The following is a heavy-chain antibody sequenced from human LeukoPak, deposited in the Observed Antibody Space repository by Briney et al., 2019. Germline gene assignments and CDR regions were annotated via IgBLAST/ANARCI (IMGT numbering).Heavy chain of an antibody. CDR1: GFTFDDYA. CDR3: AKDDSYCSSTSCYAAFDY. D-gene: IGHD2-2*01. Sequence: GGSLRLSCAASGFTFDDYAMHWVRQAPGKGLEWVSAINWNSGNIGYADSVKGRFTISRDNSKNTLYLQMNSLRAEDTAVYYCAKDDSYCSSTSCYAAFDYWGQGTLVTVSS. V-gene: IGHV3-9*01. J-gene: IGHJ4*02. CDR2: INWNSGNI.